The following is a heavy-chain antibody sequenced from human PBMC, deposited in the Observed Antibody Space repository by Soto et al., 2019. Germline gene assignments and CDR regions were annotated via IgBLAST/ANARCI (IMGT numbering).Heavy chain of an antibody. V-gene: IGHV1-3*01. D-gene: IGHD2-2*01. J-gene: IGHJ5*02. Sequence: QVQLVQSGAEVKKPGASVKVSCKASGYTFTSYAMHWVRQAPGQRLEWMGWINAGNGNTKYSQKFQGRVTITRDTSASTAYMELSSLRSEDTAVYYCARARVGCSSTSCYARGVNWFDPWGQGTLVTVSS. CDR2: INAGNGNT. CDR3: ARARVGCSSTSCYARGVNWFDP. CDR1: GYTFTSYA.